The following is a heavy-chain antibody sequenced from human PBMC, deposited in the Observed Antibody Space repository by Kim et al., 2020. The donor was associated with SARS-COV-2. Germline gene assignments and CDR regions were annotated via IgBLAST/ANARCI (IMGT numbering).Heavy chain of an antibody. Sequence: GGSLRLSCAASGFSFSTSAMSWVRQAPGKGLELVASLRQDGSQTSYGDSVRGRFTISRDNAMNSLYLQMNSLTGEDTAVYYCSRCCGLDYWGQGAQVTVSS. J-gene: IGHJ4*02. CDR3: SRCCGLDY. CDR2: LRQDGSQT. V-gene: IGHV3-7*03. CDR1: GFSFSTSA. D-gene: IGHD6-25*01.